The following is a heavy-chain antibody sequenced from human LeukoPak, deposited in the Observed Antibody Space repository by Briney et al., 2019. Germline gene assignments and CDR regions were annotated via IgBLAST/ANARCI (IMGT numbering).Heavy chain of an antibody. J-gene: IGHJ4*02. CDR3: AKDLHYGSADY. CDR2: ISYDGSNK. V-gene: IGHV3-30*04. Sequence: AGGSLRLSCEASGFTFNTYSMNWARQAPGKGLEWVAVISYDGSNKYYADSVKGRFTISRDNAKNALYLQMNSLRAEDTAVYYCAKDLHYGSADYWGQGTLVTVSS. D-gene: IGHD3-10*01. CDR1: GFTFNTYS.